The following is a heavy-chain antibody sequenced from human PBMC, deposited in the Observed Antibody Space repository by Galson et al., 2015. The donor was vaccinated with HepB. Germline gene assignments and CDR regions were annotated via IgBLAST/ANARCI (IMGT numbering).Heavy chain of an antibody. CDR1: GFTFSSAS. D-gene: IGHD5-24*01. Sequence: SLRLSCAASGFTFSSASMNWVRQAPGKRPEWVGRIKTKTLGGTTEYAAPVKGRFTISRDDSKNMLYLQMNSLKTEDTAVYYCAADLEAARPSYWASQWGTITEFSRLDYWGQGTLVTVSS. CDR2: IKTKTLGGTT. V-gene: IGHV3-15*01. J-gene: IGHJ4*02. CDR3: AADLEAARPSYWASQWGTITEFSRLDY.